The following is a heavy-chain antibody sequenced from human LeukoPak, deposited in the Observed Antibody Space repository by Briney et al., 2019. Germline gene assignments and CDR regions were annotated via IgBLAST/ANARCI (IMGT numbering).Heavy chain of an antibody. J-gene: IGHJ4*02. D-gene: IGHD5-12*01. CDR1: GGSISSYY. CDR3: ARGIPAAMDEDIVATNFDY. V-gene: IGHV4-4*07. Sequence: SETLSLTCTVSGGSISSYYWSWIRQPAGKGLEWIGRIYTSGSTNYNPSLKSRVTISVDTSKNQFSLKLSSVTAADTAVYYCARGIPAAMDEDIVATNFDYWGQGTLVTVSS. CDR2: IYTSGST.